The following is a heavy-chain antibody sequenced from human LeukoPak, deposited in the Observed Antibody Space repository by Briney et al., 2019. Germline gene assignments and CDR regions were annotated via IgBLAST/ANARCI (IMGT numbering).Heavy chain of an antibody. J-gene: IGHJ6*03. CDR1: GGTFSSYA. Sequence: ASVKVSCKASGGTFSSYAISWVRQAPGQGLEWMGWISTYNGNTNYAQKLQGRVSMTTDTSTSTAYMELSSLRSEDTAVYYCASPGSYDFWSGYYTFSKYYYMDVWGKGTTVTVSS. D-gene: IGHD3-3*01. V-gene: IGHV1-18*01. CDR3: ASPGSYDFWSGYYTFSKYYYMDV. CDR2: ISTYNGNT.